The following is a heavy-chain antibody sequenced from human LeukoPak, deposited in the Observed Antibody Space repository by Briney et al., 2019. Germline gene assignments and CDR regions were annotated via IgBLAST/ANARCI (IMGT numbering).Heavy chain of an antibody. V-gene: IGHV3-30-3*01. CDR2: ISYDGSNK. Sequence: PGGSLRLSCAASGFTFSSYAMHWVRQAPGKGLEWVAVISYDGSNKYYADSVKGRFTISRDNSKNTLYLQMNSLRAEDTAVYYCARDQGQALDVWGQGTTVTVSS. CDR1: GFTFSSYA. CDR3: ARDQGQALDV. J-gene: IGHJ6*02.